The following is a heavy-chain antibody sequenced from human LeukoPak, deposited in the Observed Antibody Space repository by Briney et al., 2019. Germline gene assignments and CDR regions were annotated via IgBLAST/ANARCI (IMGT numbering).Heavy chain of an antibody. CDR2: ISWNSGSI. V-gene: IGHV3-9*01. J-gene: IGHJ4*02. D-gene: IGHD1-14*01. CDR3: AADKGTMEMDY. Sequence: PGRSLRLSCAASGFTFDDYAMHWVRQAPGKGLEWVSGISWNSGSIDYAGSVKGRFTISRDNAKNSLYLQMDSLRVEDTALYYCAADKGTMEMDYWGQGTLVTVSS. CDR1: GFTFDDYA.